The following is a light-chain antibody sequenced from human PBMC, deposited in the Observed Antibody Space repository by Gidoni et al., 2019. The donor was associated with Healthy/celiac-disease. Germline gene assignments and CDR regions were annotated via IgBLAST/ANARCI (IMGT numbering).Light chain of an antibody. CDR2: GAS. CDR3: QQYGSSLGT. J-gene: IGKJ2*01. V-gene: IGKV3-20*01. Sequence: ENVLTQSPGTLSLSPGERATLSCRASQSVSSSYLAWYQQKPGQAPSLLIYGASSRATGIPDRFSGSGSGTDFTLTISRLEPEDFAVYYCQQYGSSLGTFGQGTKLEIK. CDR1: QSVSSSY.